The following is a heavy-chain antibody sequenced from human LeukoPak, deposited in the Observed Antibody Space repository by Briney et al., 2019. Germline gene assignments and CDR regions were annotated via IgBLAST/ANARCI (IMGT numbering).Heavy chain of an antibody. CDR2: TYYNGST. Sequence: SETLSLTCAVSGDSINNYYWSWIRQPPGKTLEWIGYTYYNGSTKSNPSLKSRVTISVDTSKNQFSLKLSSVTAADTAVYYCARVYSSGGSYYYYGMDVWGQGTTVTV. D-gene: IGHD6-19*01. CDR1: GDSINNYY. CDR3: ARVYSSGGSYYYYGMDV. J-gene: IGHJ6*02. V-gene: IGHV4-59*01.